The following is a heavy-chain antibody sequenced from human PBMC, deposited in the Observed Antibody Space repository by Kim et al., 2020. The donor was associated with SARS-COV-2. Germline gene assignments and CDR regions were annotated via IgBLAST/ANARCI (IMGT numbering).Heavy chain of an antibody. J-gene: IGHJ3*02. CDR3: ARVGTYYDSSGYYHGDAFDI. D-gene: IGHD3-22*01. CDR1: GFTFSSYA. CDR2: ISYDGSNK. Sequence: GGSLRLSCAASGFTFSSYAMHWVRQAPGKGLEWVAVISYDGSNKYYADSVKGRFTISRDNSKNTLYLQMNSLRAEDTAVYYCARVGTYYDSSGYYHGDAFDIWGQGTMVTVSS. V-gene: IGHV3-30*04.